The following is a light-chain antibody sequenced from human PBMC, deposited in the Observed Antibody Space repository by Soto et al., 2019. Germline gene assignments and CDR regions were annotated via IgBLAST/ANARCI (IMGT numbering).Light chain of an antibody. CDR2: GAS. V-gene: IGKV3-20*01. Sequence: EIVLTQSPGTLSLSPGETATVSCRASQSVRSNYLTWYQQRPGQAPRLLIYGASNRATGIPDRFSGSGSGTDFTLTISRLEPEDLAVYYCQQYGIGVTVGQGTRLESK. CDR1: QSVRSNY. J-gene: IGKJ5*01. CDR3: QQYGIGVT.